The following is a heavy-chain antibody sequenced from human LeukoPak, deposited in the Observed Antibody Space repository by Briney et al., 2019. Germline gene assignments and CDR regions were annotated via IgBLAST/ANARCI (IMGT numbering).Heavy chain of an antibody. Sequence: GGSLRLSCAASGFTFSDYNMRWIRQAPGKGLEWVSSISRSGSTKYYADSVKGRFTISRDNAKNSLFLQMNSLGAEDTAVYYCARVLRYCSGGNCYSGGLGYMDVWAKGPRSPSP. D-gene: IGHD2-15*01. V-gene: IGHV3-11*01. CDR3: ARVLRYCSGGNCYSGGLGYMDV. J-gene: IGHJ6*03. CDR1: GFTFSDYN. CDR2: ISRSGSTK.